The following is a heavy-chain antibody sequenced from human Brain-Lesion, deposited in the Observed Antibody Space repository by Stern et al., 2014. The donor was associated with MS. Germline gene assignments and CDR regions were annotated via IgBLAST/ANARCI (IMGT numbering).Heavy chain of an antibody. CDR2: IYYSGNT. Sequence: QLVQSGPGLVKPSETLSLTCTVAGGSVSSTSYAWAWIRQPPGKGLEWIGTIYYSGNTYYSPSLKSRLTIFLATSKNQFSRQLRSVTAADTAVYYCAGEEDIRYCSGGSCTGNWFDPWGQGTLVTVSS. J-gene: IGHJ5*02. D-gene: IGHD2-15*01. CDR1: GGSVSSTSYA. V-gene: IGHV4-39*01. CDR3: AGEEDIRYCSGGSCTGNWFDP.